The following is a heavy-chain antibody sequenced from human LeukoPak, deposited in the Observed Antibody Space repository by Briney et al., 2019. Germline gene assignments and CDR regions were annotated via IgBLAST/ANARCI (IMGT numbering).Heavy chain of an antibody. CDR2: IRNSGKT. D-gene: IGHD4-17*01. CDR3: ASEIGDYVFAFDI. Sequence: AETLSLTCTVSGGSISNYYWSWIRQPPGKGLEWIGYIRNSGKTNYSPSLKSRVTLSVDTSKNQFSLKLSPVTAADTAVYYCASEIGDYVFAFDIWGQGTMVTVSS. V-gene: IGHV4-59*01. J-gene: IGHJ3*02. CDR1: GGSISNYY.